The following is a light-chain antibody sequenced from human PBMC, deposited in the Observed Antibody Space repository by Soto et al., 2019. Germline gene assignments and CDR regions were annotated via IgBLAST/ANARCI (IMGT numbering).Light chain of an antibody. CDR3: SSFTSINTWV. J-gene: IGLJ3*02. CDR2: EVT. CDR1: SSDVGGYNY. Sequence: QSVLTQPASVSGSPGQSITISCTGTSSDVGGYNYVSWYQQHPGKAPKLMIYEVTNGPSGVSNRFSGSKSGNTASLTISVFQAEDEADYYCSSFTSINTWVFGGGTKVTVL. V-gene: IGLV2-14*01.